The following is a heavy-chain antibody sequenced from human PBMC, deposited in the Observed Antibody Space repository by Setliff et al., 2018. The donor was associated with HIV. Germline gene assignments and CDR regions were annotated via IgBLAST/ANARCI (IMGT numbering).Heavy chain of an antibody. CDR1: GGSISSSSYY. V-gene: IGHV4-39*02. Sequence: SETLSLTCTVSGGSISSSSYYWGWIRQPPGKGLEWIGSIYYSGSTYYNPSLKSRVTISVDTSKNQFSLKLSSVTAADTAVYYCAREIGGIAVAGTPNDAFDIWGQGTMVTVSS. CDR3: AREIGGIAVAGTPNDAFDI. CDR2: IYYSGST. J-gene: IGHJ3*02. D-gene: IGHD6-19*01.